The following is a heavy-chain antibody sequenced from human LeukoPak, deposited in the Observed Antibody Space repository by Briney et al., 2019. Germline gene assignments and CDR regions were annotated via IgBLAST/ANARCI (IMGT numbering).Heavy chain of an antibody. CDR3: TRGGPEGSGYSYGSHDY. CDR2: INPNSGAT. D-gene: IGHD5-18*01. V-gene: IGHV1-2*02. J-gene: IGHJ4*02. Sequence: GASVKVSCKASGFTVTGYYMHWARQAPGQGLEWMGWINPNSGATNYAQKFQGRVTMTRDTSISTVYMELSRLRSDDTAVYYCTRGGPEGSGYSYGSHDYWGQGTLVTVSS. CDR1: GFTVTGYY.